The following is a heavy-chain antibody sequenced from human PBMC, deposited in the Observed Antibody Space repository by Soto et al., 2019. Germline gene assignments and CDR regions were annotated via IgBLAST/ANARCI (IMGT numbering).Heavy chain of an antibody. CDR2: ISGSGGST. Sequence: EVQLLESGGGLVQPGGSLRLSCAASGFTFSSYAMSWVRQAPGKGLEWVSAISGSGGSTYYADSVKGRFTISRDNSKNTLYLQMNSLRAEDTAVYYCAKKRWGIAKGGNWFDPWGQGTLVTVSS. CDR1: GFTFSSYA. J-gene: IGHJ5*02. V-gene: IGHV3-23*01. D-gene: IGHD6-13*01. CDR3: AKKRWGIAKGGNWFDP.